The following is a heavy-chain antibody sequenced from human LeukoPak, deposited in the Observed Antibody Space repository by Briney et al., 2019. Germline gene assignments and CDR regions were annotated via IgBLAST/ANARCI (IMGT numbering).Heavy chain of an antibody. CDR3: TKGRSSGRHWYFDV. D-gene: IGHD3-22*01. J-gene: IGHJ2*01. Sequence: GGCLRLSCAASGFTFKSFAMNWVRQAPGKGLEWIAGISGDGTGTHYADSVKGRFTISRDNSKNTLYLQMNSLRAEDTAVYYCTKGRSSGRHWYFDVWGRGTLVTVSS. V-gene: IGHV3-23*01. CDR2: ISGDGTGT. CDR1: GFTFKSFA.